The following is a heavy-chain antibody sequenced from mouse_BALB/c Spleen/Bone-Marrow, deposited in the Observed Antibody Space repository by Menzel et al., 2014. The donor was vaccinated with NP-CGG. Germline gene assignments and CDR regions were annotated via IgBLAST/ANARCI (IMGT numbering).Heavy chain of an antibody. CDR3: ARSGIPYAMDY. V-gene: IGHV1S29*02. Sequence: SGPELVKPGASVKISCKASEYTFTDYNMHWVKQSHGKSLEWIGYIYPYSGGTGYNQKFKSKATLTVDDSSFTAYMELRSLTTEDSAVYYCARSGIPYAMDYWGQGTSVTVS. CDR2: IYPYSGGT. D-gene: IGHD5-2*01. J-gene: IGHJ4*01. CDR1: EYTFTDYN.